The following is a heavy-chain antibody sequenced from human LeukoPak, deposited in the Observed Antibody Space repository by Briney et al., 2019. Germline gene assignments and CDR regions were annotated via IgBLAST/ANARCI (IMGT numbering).Heavy chain of an antibody. CDR3: AKSRRTYSSSWYVGNYYYYYMDV. CDR2: ISSSGSTI. CDR1: GFTFSSYE. Sequence: PGGSLRLSCAASGFTFSSYEMNWVRQAPGKGLEWVSYISSSGSTIYYADSVKGRFTISRDNAKNSLYLQMNSLRAEDTAVYYCAKSRRTYSSSWYVGNYYYYYMDVWGKGTTVTVSS. J-gene: IGHJ6*03. V-gene: IGHV3-48*03. D-gene: IGHD6-13*01.